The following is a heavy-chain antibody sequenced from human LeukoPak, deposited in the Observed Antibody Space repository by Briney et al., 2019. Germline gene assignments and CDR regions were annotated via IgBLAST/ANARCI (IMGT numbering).Heavy chain of an antibody. CDR1: GDSITSYY. CDR2: IHYTGKN. D-gene: IGHD1-1*01. V-gene: IGHV4-59*01. CDR3: AKWHEGQLAFDS. Sequence: SETVSLTYTVSGDSITSYYWNWVRQPPGKGLEWIGYIHYTGKNYYNPSLKSRVTMSVDMSKSQFSLKLSSVTAADTAVYYCAKWHEGQLAFDSWGQGTLVTVSS. J-gene: IGHJ4*02.